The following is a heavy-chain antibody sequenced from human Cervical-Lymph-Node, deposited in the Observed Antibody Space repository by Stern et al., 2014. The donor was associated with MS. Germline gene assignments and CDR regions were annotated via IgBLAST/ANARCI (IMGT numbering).Heavy chain of an antibody. Sequence: VQLVESGGGLVKPGGSLRLSCAASGFTFSDYYMSWIRQAPGKGLEWVSYISSSSSYTNYADSVKGRFTISRDNAKNSLYLQMNSLRAEDTAVYYCARDNEVGAFDYWGQGTLVTVSS. D-gene: IGHD1-26*01. V-gene: IGHV3-11*06. J-gene: IGHJ4*02. CDR3: ARDNEVGAFDY. CDR1: GFTFSDYY. CDR2: ISSSSSYT.